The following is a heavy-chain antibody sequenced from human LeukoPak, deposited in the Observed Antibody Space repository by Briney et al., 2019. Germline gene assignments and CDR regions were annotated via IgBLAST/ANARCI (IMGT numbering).Heavy chain of an antibody. V-gene: IGHV3-23*01. J-gene: IGHJ5*02. CDR2: ISGSGGST. CDR3: AKDLRGAGYNWFDP. Sequence: PGGSLRLSCAASGLTFSSYAMSWVRQAPGKGLEWVSVISGSGGSTYYADPVKGRFTISRDNSKNTLYLQMNSLRAEDTAVYYCAKDLRGAGYNWFDPWGQGTLVTVSS. CDR1: GLTFSSYA. D-gene: IGHD6-19*01.